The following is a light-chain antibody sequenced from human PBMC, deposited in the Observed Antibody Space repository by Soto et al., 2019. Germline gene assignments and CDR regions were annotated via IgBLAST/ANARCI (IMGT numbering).Light chain of an antibody. Sequence: DIQMTQSPSTLSASVGDRVIITCRASQSISSWLAWYQQKPGKAPKLLIYDASSLESGVPSRFSGSGSGTEFTLTISRLQPDDFATYYCQQYNSYPWTFGQGNKVDI. J-gene: IGKJ1*01. V-gene: IGKV1-5*01. CDR1: QSISSW. CDR2: DAS. CDR3: QQYNSYPWT.